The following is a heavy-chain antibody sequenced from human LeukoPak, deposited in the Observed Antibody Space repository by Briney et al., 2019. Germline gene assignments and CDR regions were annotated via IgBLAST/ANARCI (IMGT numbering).Heavy chain of an antibody. J-gene: IGHJ5*02. Sequence: RPGGSLILSCAASRFTFSSYSMSWVRQAPGKGLQWVSSITSSSSHIYYADPVKGRFTISRDNAKNSLYLQMNSLRAEDTAVYYCAKGSTFGGVIAPHNWFDPWGQGTLVTVSS. CDR2: ITSSSSHI. CDR1: RFTFSSYS. D-gene: IGHD3-16*02. CDR3: AKGSTFGGVIAPHNWFDP. V-gene: IGHV3-21*01.